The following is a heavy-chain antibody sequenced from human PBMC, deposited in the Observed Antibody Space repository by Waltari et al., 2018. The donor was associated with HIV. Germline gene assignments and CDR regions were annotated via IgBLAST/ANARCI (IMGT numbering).Heavy chain of an antibody. CDR2: IYHSGST. CDR3: ARVRDSGDYGHFDS. Sequence: QVQLQESGPGLVRPSGTLSLTCAVPGASISRRKCWSRVCRSPGKGREWIGEIYHSGSTTNNPVFKSRVTLSIDKSKKQFSLNLTSVTAADTAMYYCARVRDSGDYGHFDSWGRGTLVIVSS. D-gene: IGHD4-17*01. V-gene: IGHV4-4*02. J-gene: IGHJ4*02. CDR1: GASISRRKC.